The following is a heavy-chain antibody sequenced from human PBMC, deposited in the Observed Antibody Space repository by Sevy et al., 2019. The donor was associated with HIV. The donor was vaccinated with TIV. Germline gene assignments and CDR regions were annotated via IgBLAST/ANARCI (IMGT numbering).Heavy chain of an antibody. V-gene: IGHV3-21*01. J-gene: IGHJ4*02. CDR2: ISGSSDYV. D-gene: IGHD1-26*01. Sequence: GGSLRLSCAASGFSFSSYAMSWVRQAPGKGLEWVSSISGSSDYVFYADSVKGRFTNSRDNDKNSLYFQMNSVRAEDTAGYYCAKWDADGRWYFDYWGQGTLVTVSS. CDR3: AKWDADGRWYFDY. CDR1: GFSFSSYA.